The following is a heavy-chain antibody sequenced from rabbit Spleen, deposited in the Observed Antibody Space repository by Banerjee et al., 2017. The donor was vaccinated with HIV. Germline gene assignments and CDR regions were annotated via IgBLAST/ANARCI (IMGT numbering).Heavy chain of an antibody. D-gene: IGHD1-1*01. CDR1: GIDFSSYYY. CDR3: ARDLVAVIGWNFNL. V-gene: IGHV1S45*01. J-gene: IGHJ4*01. Sequence: QEQLVESGGGLVQPEGSLTLTCTASGIDFSSYYYMCWVRQAPGKGLEWIACIYTSSGSTWYASWAKGRFSISRTSSTTVTLQMTSLTAADTATYFCARDLVAVIGWNFNLWGPGTLVTVS. CDR2: IYTSSGST.